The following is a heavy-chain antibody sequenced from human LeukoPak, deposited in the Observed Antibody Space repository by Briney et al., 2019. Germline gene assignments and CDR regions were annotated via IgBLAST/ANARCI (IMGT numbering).Heavy chain of an antibody. Sequence: EAGGSLRLSCAASGFTFSDYYMSWIRQAPGKGLEWVSYISSSGSTIYYADSVKGRFTISRDNAKNSLYLQMNSLRAEDTAVYYCARDGMNYDSSGYYLFDYWGQGTLVTVSS. D-gene: IGHD3-22*01. V-gene: IGHV3-11*04. CDR2: ISSSGSTI. CDR3: ARDGMNYDSSGYYLFDY. J-gene: IGHJ4*02. CDR1: GFTFSDYY.